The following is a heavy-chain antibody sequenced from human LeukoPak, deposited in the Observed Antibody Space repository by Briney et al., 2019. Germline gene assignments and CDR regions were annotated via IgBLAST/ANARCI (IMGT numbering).Heavy chain of an antibody. CDR2: INWNSDTK. Sequence: GGSLSLSCAGSGFAFHNYAMHWVRRPPGKGLEWVSAINWNSDTKAYADSVKGRFTISRDRARNSLYLQMDSLRPEDTALYYCAKDTGGNGAYFYAMDVWGQGTSVTVSS. V-gene: IGHV3-9*01. CDR3: AKDTGGNGAYFYAMDV. J-gene: IGHJ6*02. CDR1: GFAFHNYA. D-gene: IGHD4-23*01.